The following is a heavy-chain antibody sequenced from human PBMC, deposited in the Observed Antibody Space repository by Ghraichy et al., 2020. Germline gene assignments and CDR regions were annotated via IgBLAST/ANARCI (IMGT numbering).Heavy chain of an antibody. CDR1: GFTFSSYG. J-gene: IGHJ4*02. V-gene: IGHV3-30*18. CDR3: VKDSRGRYCGGDCSSYPDY. Sequence: GGSLRLSCAASGFTFSSYGMYWVRQAPGKGLEWVAVISYDGRNTYYAGSVKGRFTISRDNSKNTLYLQMNSLRAEDTAVYYCVKDSRGRYCGGDCSSYPDYWGQGTLATVSS. CDR2: ISYDGRNT. D-gene: IGHD2-21*02.